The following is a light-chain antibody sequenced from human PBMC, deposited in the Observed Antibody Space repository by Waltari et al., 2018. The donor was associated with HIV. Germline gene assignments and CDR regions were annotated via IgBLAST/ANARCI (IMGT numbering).Light chain of an antibody. CDR2: DVN. CDR1: SSDIGTYNH. CDR3: SSYITTGTIL. Sequence: QSALTPPASVSGSLGQSITISCIGSSSDIGTYNHVSWYQQYPDKAPLLLILDVNTRHSGIPFRFSASKSGKTATLTISGLQAEDEADYYCSSYITTGTILFGGGTKVTVL. J-gene: IGLJ3*02. V-gene: IGLV2-14*03.